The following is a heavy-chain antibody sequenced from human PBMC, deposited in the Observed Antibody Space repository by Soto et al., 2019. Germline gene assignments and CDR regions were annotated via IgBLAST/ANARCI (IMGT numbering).Heavy chain of an antibody. CDR2: ISAYNGNT. V-gene: IGHV1-18*01. D-gene: IGHD6-19*01. Sequence: ASVHVSCTPSVDTFTSYGIIGVRLAPGQGLEWMGWISAYNGNTNYAQKLQGRVTMTTDTSTSTAYMELRSLRSDDTAVYYCARGPKYSSGLLEVDYWGQGTLVTVS. J-gene: IGHJ4*02. CDR3: ARGPKYSSGLLEVDY. CDR1: VDTFTSYG.